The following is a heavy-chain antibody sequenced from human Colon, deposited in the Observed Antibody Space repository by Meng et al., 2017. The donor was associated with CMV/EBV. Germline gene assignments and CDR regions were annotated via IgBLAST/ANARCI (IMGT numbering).Heavy chain of an antibody. CDR1: GFTSSSYA. V-gene: IGHV3-30-3*01. Sequence: GGSLRLSCAASGFTSSSYAMHWVRQAPGKGLEWVAFISYDGSKKKYADSVTGRFTISRDTPKDTLYLEVNSLKTDDTAIYYCARDKGTGAFDYWGQGSLVTVSS. D-gene: IGHD3/OR15-3a*01. CDR2: ISYDGSKK. CDR3: ARDKGTGAFDY. J-gene: IGHJ4*02.